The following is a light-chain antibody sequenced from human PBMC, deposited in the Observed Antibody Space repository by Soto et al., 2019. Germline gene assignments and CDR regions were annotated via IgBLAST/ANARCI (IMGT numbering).Light chain of an antibody. CDR3: CSLTTSHTYV. CDR1: SSDIGHYDY. CDR2: HVT. J-gene: IGLJ1*01. V-gene: IGLV2-14*03. Sequence: QSALTQPASVSGSPGQSITISCTGTSSDIGHYDYVSWYQQHPGKAPKLMIYHVTYRHSGVSNRYSGSKSGNSASLTISGLQADDEADYYCCSLTTSHTYVFGIGTTLTVL.